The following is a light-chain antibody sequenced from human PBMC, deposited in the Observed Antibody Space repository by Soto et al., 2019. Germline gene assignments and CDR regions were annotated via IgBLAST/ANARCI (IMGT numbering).Light chain of an antibody. CDR1: QSVSSN. CDR3: QQYNNWPPYT. CDR2: GAS. Sequence: EIVMTQSPATLSVSQGERATLSCRASQSVSSNLAWYQQKPGQAPRLLIYGASTRATGIPARFSGSGSGTEFTLTISSLHSEDFAVYYCQQYNNWPPYTFGQGTKLEIK. J-gene: IGKJ2*01. V-gene: IGKV3-15*01.